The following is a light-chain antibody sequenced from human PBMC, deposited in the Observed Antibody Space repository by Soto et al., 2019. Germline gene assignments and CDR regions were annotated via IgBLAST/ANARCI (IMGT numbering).Light chain of an antibody. CDR3: QQYRSSLT. Sequence: EIVLTQSPGTLSLSPGERATLSCRASQSVSSSYLAWYQQKPGQAPRLLIYGASSRATGIPDRFSGSGSGTDFILTISRLEPEDFAVYYCQQYRSSLTFGGGTKVEIK. V-gene: IGKV3-20*01. J-gene: IGKJ4*01. CDR1: QSVSSSY. CDR2: GAS.